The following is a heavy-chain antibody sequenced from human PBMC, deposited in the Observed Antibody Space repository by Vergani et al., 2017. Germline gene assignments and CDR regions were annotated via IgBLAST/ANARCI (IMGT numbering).Heavy chain of an antibody. CDR2: IYYSGST. D-gene: IGHD5-24*01. J-gene: IGHJ3*02. CDR1: GGSVSSGSYY. Sequence: QLQLQESGPGLVKPSETLSLTCTVSGGSVSSGSYYWSWIRQPPGKGLEWIGYIYYSGSTNYNPSLKSRVPRSVDTSKNQFSLKLRSVTAADTAVYYCASFMATIRAGNAFDIWGRGTMVTVSS. V-gene: IGHV4-61*01. CDR3: ASFMATIRAGNAFDI.